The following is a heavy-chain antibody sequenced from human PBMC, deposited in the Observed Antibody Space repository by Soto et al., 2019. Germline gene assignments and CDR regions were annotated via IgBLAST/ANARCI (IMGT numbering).Heavy chain of an antibody. J-gene: IGHJ4*02. CDR1: GFTFSSYS. Sequence: EVQLVESGGGLVKPGGSLRLSCAASGFTFSSYSMNWVRQAPGKGLEWVSSISSSSSYIYYADSVKGRFTISRDNAKNSLYLQMNSLRDEDTSVYYCARDLLRDYYYSSCPTLWGYWGQGTLVTVSS. CDR3: ARDLLRDYYYSSCPTLWGY. D-gene: IGHD3-22*01. CDR2: ISSSSSYI. V-gene: IGHV3-21*03.